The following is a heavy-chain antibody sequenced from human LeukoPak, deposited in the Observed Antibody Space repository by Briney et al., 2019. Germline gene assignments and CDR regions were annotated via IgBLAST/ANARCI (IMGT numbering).Heavy chain of an antibody. Sequence: SQTLSLTCAVSGGSISSGSYSWSWIRQPPGKGLEWIGYIYPRGSTYYNPSLKSRVILSLDKSANQFSLNLSPVTAADTAVYYCARFSPRAMGNYLDFWGQGTLVTVSS. CDR3: ARFSPRAMGNYLDF. CDR1: GGSISSGSYS. V-gene: IGHV4-30-2*01. D-gene: IGHD7-27*01. J-gene: IGHJ4*02. CDR2: IYPRGST.